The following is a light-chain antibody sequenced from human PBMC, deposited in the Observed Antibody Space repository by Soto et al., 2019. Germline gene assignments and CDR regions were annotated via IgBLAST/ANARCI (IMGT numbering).Light chain of an antibody. Sequence: QSALTQPASVSGSPGQSLTISCTGTSSDIGGYNYVSWYQQHPGKAPKLMIYEVSNRPSGVSNRFSGSKSGNTASLTISGLQAEDEADYYCSSYTSGSTLGFGGGTKLNVL. J-gene: IGLJ3*02. CDR1: SSDIGGYNY. CDR3: SSYTSGSTLG. V-gene: IGLV2-14*01. CDR2: EVS.